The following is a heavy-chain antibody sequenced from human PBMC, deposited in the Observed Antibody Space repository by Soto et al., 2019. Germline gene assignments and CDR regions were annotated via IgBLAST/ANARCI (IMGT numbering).Heavy chain of an antibody. Sequence: QVQLVESGGGVVQPGRSLRLSCAASGFTISSYDMHWVRQAPGKGLEWVAVISYDGSNKYYADSVKGRFTISRDNSKNTLYLQMNSLRAEDTAVYYCAKGRDFDYWGQGTLVTVSS. V-gene: IGHV3-30*18. CDR3: AKGRDFDY. J-gene: IGHJ4*02. CDR1: GFTISSYD. CDR2: ISYDGSNK.